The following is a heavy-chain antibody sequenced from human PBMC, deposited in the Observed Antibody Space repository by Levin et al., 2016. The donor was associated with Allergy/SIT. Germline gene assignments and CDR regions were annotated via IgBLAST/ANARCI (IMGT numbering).Heavy chain of an antibody. Sequence: GGSLRLSCAASGFTFSRYSMNWVRQAPGKGLEWVSAVGGGGGTVYYADSVKGRFTISRDNSKNTLYLQMNSLTAEDTAVYYCAKCRPGYTYDNDYWGQGTLVTVSS. V-gene: IGHV3-23*01. J-gene: IGHJ4*02. CDR1: GFTFSRYS. CDR3: AKCRPGYTYDNDY. CDR2: VGGGGGTV. D-gene: IGHD5-18*01.